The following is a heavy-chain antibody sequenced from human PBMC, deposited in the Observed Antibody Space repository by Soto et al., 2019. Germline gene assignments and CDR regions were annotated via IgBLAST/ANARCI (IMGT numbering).Heavy chain of an antibody. D-gene: IGHD3-3*01. J-gene: IGHJ5*02. CDR1: GGSVSSGSYY. Sequence: SETLSLTCTVSGGSVSSGSYYWSWIRQPPGKGLEWIGYIYYSGSTNYNPSLKSRVTISVDTSKNQFSLKLSSVTAADTAVYYSATGSMAIFGVVIMGANWFDPWGQGTLVTVSS. V-gene: IGHV4-61*01. CDR3: ATGSMAIFGVVIMGANWFDP. CDR2: IYYSGST.